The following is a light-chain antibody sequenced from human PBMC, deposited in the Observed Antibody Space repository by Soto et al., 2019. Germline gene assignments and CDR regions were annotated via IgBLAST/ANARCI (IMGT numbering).Light chain of an antibody. CDR1: QSVSNN. J-gene: IGKJ4*01. CDR3: QERGRWPRAT. Sequence: EIVMTHSPATLSVSPGERATLSCRASQSVSNNLAWYQQKPGQAPRLLIYGASTRATAIPARFSGSGSGTEFTLTISSLQSEDIAVYYCQERGRWPRATFGGGTKVEMK. CDR2: GAS. V-gene: IGKV3-15*01.